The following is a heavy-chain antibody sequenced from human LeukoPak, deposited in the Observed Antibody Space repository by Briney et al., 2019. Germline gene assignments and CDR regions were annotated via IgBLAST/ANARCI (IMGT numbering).Heavy chain of an antibody. CDR2: ISYDGSNK. D-gene: IGHD5-12*01. V-gene: IGHV3-30-3*01. CDR1: GFTFSSYA. CDR3: ARGATIAFDI. Sequence: GGSLRLSCAASGFTFSSYAMHWVRQAPGKGLEWVAAISYDGSNKYYADSVKGRFTISRDNSKNTLYLQMNSLRAEDTAVYYCARGATIAFDIWGQGTMVTVSS. J-gene: IGHJ3*02.